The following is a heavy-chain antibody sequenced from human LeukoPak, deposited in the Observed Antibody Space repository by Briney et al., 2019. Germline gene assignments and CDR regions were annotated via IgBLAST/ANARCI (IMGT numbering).Heavy chain of an antibody. CDR1: GGSISSYY. Sequence: NPSETLSLTCTVSGGSISSYYWSWIRQPAGKGLEWIGRIYTSGSTNYNPSLKSRVTMSVDTSKNQFSLKLSSVTAADTAVYYCARVVGIAVAGTEKNRFDPWGQGTLVTVSS. CDR2: IYTSGST. CDR3: ARVVGIAVAGTEKNRFDP. V-gene: IGHV4-4*07. D-gene: IGHD6-19*01. J-gene: IGHJ5*02.